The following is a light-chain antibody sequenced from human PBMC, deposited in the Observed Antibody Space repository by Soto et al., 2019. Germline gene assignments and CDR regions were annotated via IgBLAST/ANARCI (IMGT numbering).Light chain of an antibody. V-gene: IGLV2-14*03. Sequence: QSVLTQPASVSGSPGQSITISCTGISSDMGGYNYVSWYQQLPGKAPKLMIYDVSNRRSGVSNRFSGSKSGNTASLTISGLQAEDEADYYCYSYTSSSTVLFGGGTKLTVL. CDR3: YSYTSSSTVL. CDR1: SSDMGGYNY. J-gene: IGLJ2*01. CDR2: DVS.